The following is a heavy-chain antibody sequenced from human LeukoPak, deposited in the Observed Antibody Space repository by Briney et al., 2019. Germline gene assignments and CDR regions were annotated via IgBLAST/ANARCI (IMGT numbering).Heavy chain of an antibody. V-gene: IGHV4-39*07. CDR2: IYYSGST. CDR3: ARAYYYDSSGYYD. D-gene: IGHD3-22*01. J-gene: IGHJ4*02. CDR1: GGSISSSSYY. Sequence: SETLSLTCTVSGGSISSSSYYWGWIRQPPGKGLEWIGSIYYSGSTYYNPSLKSRVTMSVDTSKNQFSLKLSSVTAADTAVYYCARAYYYDSSGYYDWGQGTLVTVSS.